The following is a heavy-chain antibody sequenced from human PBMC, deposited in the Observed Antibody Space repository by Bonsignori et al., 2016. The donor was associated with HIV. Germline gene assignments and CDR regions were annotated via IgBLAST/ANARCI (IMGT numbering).Heavy chain of an antibody. V-gene: IGHV3-7*05. CDR2: IKQDGNER. Sequence: EVQLVESGGGLVQPGGSRRDSPVQALDSPLGTSKMNWVRQAPGKGLEWVAHIKQDGNERNYADSVKGRFTISRDNAKNFLYLEMNSLRADDTAFYYCARTPWAHDGFDIWGPGDSG. CDR1: DSPLGTSK. CDR3: ARTPWAHDGFDI. D-gene: IGHD2-15*01. J-gene: IGHJ3*02.